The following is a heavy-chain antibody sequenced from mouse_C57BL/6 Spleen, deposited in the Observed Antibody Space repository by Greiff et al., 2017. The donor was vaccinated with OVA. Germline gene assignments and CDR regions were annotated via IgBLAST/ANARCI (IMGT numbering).Heavy chain of an antibody. CDR3: ARPIYYYGSSPFYYAMDY. Sequence: EVMLVESGGGLVKPGGSLKLSCAASGFTFSDYGMHWVRQAPEKGLEWVAYISSGSSTIYYADTVKGRFTISRDNAKNTLFLQMTSLRSEDTAMYYCARPIYYYGSSPFYYAMDYWGQGTSVTVSS. CDR1: GFTFSDYG. CDR2: ISSGSSTI. D-gene: IGHD1-1*01. V-gene: IGHV5-17*01. J-gene: IGHJ4*01.